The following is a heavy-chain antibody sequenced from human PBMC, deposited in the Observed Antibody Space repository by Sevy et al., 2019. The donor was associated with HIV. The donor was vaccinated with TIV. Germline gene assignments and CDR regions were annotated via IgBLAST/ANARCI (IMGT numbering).Heavy chain of an antibody. CDR1: GGSISSSSSY. CDR2: IYYSGST. D-gene: IGHD3-22*01. Sequence: SETLSLTCTVSGGSISSSSSYWGWIRQPPGKGLAWIGNIYYSGSTYYNPSLKSRVTISVDTSKNQFSLKLSSVTAADTAVYYCARHPIDYYDTSGYLGWGQGTLVTVSS. V-gene: IGHV4-39*01. CDR3: ARHPIDYYDTSGYLG. J-gene: IGHJ4*02.